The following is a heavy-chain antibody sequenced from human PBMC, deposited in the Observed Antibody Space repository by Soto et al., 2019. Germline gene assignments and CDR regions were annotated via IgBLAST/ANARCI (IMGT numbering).Heavy chain of an antibody. D-gene: IGHD2-15*01. CDR1: GGSISSGDYY. CDR2: IYYSGST. CDR3: ASRYCSGGSCYSQWFDP. V-gene: IGHV4-30-4*01. J-gene: IGHJ5*02. Sequence: QVQLQESGPGLVKPSQTLSLTCTVSGGSISSGDYYWSWIRQPPGKGLEWIGYIYYSGSTYYNPSLKSRVTISVDTSKNQFSLKLSSVTAADTAVYYCASRYCSGGSCYSQWFDPWGQGTLVTVFS.